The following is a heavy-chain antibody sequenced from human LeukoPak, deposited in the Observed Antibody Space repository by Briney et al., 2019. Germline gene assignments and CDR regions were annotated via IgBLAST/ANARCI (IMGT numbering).Heavy chain of an antibody. D-gene: IGHD6-6*01. Sequence: PSETLSLTCTVSGGSISSYYWSWIRQPAGKGLEWIGRIYTSGSTNYNPSLKSRVTMSVDTSKNQFSLKLSSVTAADTAVYYCARSIAARDDYWYFDLWGRGTLVTVSS. CDR3: ARSIAARDDYWYFDL. J-gene: IGHJ2*01. V-gene: IGHV4-4*07. CDR1: GGSISSYY. CDR2: IYTSGST.